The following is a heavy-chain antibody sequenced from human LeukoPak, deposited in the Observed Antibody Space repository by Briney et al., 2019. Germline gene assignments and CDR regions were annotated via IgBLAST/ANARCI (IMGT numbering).Heavy chain of an antibody. J-gene: IGHJ3*02. D-gene: IGHD6-13*01. V-gene: IGHV3-15*01. CDR1: GFTFSNAW. Sequence: GGSLRLSCAASGFTFSNAWMSWVRQAPGKGLEWVGRIKSKTDGGTTDYAAPVKGRFTISRDDSKNTLYLQINSLKTEDTAVYYCTTAAGNDAFDIWGQGTMVTVSS. CDR2: IKSKTDGGTT. CDR3: TTAAGNDAFDI.